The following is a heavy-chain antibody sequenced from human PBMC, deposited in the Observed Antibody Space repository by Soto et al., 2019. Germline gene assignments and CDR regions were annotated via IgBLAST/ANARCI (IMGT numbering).Heavy chain of an antibody. CDR3: VRGWSGVGGYDLGDY. V-gene: IGHV4-31*03. CDR1: GGSISSGGYY. J-gene: IGHJ4*02. CDR2: IYYSGST. Sequence: QVQLQESGPGLVKPSQTLSLTCTVSGGSISSGGYYWSWIRQHPGKGLEWIGYIYYSGSTSSNPSLKSRVTISVDTSKNQFSLKLSSVSAADTAVYYCVRGWSGVGGYDLGDYWGQGTLVTVSS. D-gene: IGHD5-12*01.